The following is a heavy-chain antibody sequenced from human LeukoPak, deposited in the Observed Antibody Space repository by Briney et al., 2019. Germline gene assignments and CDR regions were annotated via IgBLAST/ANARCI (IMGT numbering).Heavy chain of an antibody. CDR1: GDSIGSYY. V-gene: IGHV4-30-2*01. J-gene: IGHJ4*02. CDR3: ARGSGTTPPFI. CDR2: IYHSGST. Sequence: SETLSLTCTVSGDSIGSYYWSWIRQPPGRGLEWIGYIYHSGSTYYNPSLKSRVTISVDRSKNQLSLKLSSVTAADTAVYYCARGSGTTPPFIWGQGTLVTVSS. D-gene: IGHD1-1*01.